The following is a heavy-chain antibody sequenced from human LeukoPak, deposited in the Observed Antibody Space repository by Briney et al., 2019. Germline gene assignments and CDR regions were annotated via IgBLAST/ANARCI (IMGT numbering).Heavy chain of an antibody. J-gene: IGHJ3*02. CDR3: ARDTTWGGWFGELSHAFDI. D-gene: IGHD3-10*01. CDR2: IYYSGST. Sequence: SETLSLTCTVSGGSISSSSYYWGWIRQPPGKGLEWIGSIYYSGSTYYNPSLKSRVTISVDTSKNQFSLKLSSVTAADTAVYYCARDTTWGGWFGELSHAFDIWGQGTMVTVSS. CDR1: GGSISSSSYY. V-gene: IGHV4-39*07.